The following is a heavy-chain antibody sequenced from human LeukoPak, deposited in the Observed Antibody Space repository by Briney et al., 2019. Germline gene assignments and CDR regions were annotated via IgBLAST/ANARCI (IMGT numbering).Heavy chain of an antibody. D-gene: IGHD2-21*02. V-gene: IGHV3-30*02. Sequence: PGGSLRLSCAASGFVLSDYGMHWVRQAPGKGLEWVAFVRHDGSNEYYADSVKGRFSISRDKSKNTLYLPMRSLRAEDTAVDSWARESGGGYHSEGPRLWGLGTLVTVSA. CDR2: VRHDGSNE. CDR3: ARESGGGYHSEGPRL. J-gene: IGHJ4*02. CDR1: GFVLSDYG.